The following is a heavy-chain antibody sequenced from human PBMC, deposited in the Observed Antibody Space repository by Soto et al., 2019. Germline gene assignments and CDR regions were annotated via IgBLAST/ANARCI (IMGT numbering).Heavy chain of an antibody. Sequence: ASETLSLTCAVYGRSFSGYYWSWIRQPPGKGLEWIGEINHSGSTNYNPSLKSRVTISVDTSKNQFSLKLSSVTAADTAVYYCASLGKYSSGCRAKCIKPSGYHYYGMDVWGQGTTVTVSS. V-gene: IGHV4-34*01. CDR1: GRSFSGYY. D-gene: IGHD6-19*01. J-gene: IGHJ6*02. CDR2: INHSGST. CDR3: ASLGKYSSGCRAKCIKPSGYHYYGMDV.